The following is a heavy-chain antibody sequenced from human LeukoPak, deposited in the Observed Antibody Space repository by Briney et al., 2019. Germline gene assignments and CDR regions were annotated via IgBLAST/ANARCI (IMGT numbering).Heavy chain of an antibody. CDR2: IKQDGSGK. CDR3: ATEARGAGY. V-gene: IGHV3-7*03. CDR1: GFTMNSFW. D-gene: IGHD1-26*01. Sequence: GGSLRLSCVVSGFTMNSFWMNWVRQAPGKGLEWVANIKQDGSGKNYVDSVKGRFTISRDNAKNSVYLQMNSLRVEDTAVYYCATEARGAGYWGQGTLVTVSS. J-gene: IGHJ4*02.